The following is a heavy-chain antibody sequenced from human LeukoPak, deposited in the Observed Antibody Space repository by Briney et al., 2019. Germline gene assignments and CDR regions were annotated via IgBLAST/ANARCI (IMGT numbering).Heavy chain of an antibody. D-gene: IGHD4-23*01. CDR3: ARDPAYGGLNWFDP. V-gene: IGHV3-30*03. CDR1: GFTFSSYG. Sequence: GGSLRLSCAASGFTFSSYGMHWVRQAPGKGLEWVAVISYDGSNKYYADSVKGRFTISRDNSKNTLYLQMNSLRAEDTAVYYCARDPAYGGLNWFDPWGQGTLVTVSS. J-gene: IGHJ5*02. CDR2: ISYDGSNK.